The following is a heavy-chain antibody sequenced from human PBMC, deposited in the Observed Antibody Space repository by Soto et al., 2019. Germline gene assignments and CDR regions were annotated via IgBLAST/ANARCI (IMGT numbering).Heavy chain of an antibody. CDR2: INHSRNT. CDR3: ARTGGMDV. Sequence: PSETLSLTCAVYGGSFSGYYWSWLRQPPGKGPDWIGEINHSRNTKYNPSLESRVTISVEPSKNQFSLKLNSVSAADTAVYSCARTGGMDVWSQGATVTVSS. J-gene: IGHJ6*02. CDR1: GGSFSGYY. V-gene: IGHV4-34*01.